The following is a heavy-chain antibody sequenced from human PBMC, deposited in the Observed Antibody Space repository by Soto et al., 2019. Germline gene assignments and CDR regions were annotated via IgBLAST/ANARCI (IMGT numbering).Heavy chain of an antibody. D-gene: IGHD3-16*01. V-gene: IGHV4-61*01. CDR2: IYYSGST. J-gene: IGHJ2*01. CDR1: GGSVSSGSYY. Sequence: QVQLQESGPGLVKPSETLSLTCTVSGGSVSSGSYYWSWIRQPPGKGLEWIGYIYYSGSTNYNPSLKSRVTISVDTSKNQFSLKLSSVTAADTAVYYCARDTDGRVSYWYFDLGGRGTLVTVSS. CDR3: ARDTDGRVSYWYFDL.